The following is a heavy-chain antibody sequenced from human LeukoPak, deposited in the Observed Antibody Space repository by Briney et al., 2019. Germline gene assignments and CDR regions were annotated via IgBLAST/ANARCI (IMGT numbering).Heavy chain of an antibody. Sequence: PGGSLRLSCAASAFTFSDYYMSWIRQAPGKGLEWVSYISSSSSYTNYADSVKGRFTISRDNAKNSLYLQMNSLRAEDTALYYCARGGSRKEVAYWGQGTLVTVSS. CDR2: ISSSSSYT. CDR3: ARGGSRKEVAY. J-gene: IGHJ4*02. CDR1: AFTFSDYY. D-gene: IGHD3-10*01. V-gene: IGHV3-11*05.